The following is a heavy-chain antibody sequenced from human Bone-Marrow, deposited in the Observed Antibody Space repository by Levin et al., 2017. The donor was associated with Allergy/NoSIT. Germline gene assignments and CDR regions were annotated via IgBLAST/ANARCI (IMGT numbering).Heavy chain of an antibody. D-gene: IGHD5-12*01. CDR2: ISSNGGST. CDR1: GFTFSSYA. CDR3: VKGRGGYSGYDFDY. Sequence: GGSLRLSCSASGFTFSSYAMHWVRQAPGKGLEYVSAISSNGGSTYYADSVKGRFTISRDNSKNTLYLQMSSLRAEDTAVYYCVKGRGGYSGYDFDYWGQGTLVTVSS. J-gene: IGHJ4*02. V-gene: IGHV3-64D*06.